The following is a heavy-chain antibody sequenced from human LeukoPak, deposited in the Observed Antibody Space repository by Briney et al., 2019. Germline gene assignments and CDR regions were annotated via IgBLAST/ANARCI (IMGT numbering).Heavy chain of an antibody. CDR1: GGSISSYY. Sequence: PSETLSLTCTVSGGSISSYYWSWIRQPPGKGLEWIGYIYHSGSTYYNPSLKSRVTISVDRSKNQFSLKLSSVTAADTAVYYCASVITMVRGSAPYWGQGTLVTVSS. J-gene: IGHJ4*02. CDR2: IYHSGST. D-gene: IGHD3-10*01. CDR3: ASVITMVRGSAPY. V-gene: IGHV4-59*12.